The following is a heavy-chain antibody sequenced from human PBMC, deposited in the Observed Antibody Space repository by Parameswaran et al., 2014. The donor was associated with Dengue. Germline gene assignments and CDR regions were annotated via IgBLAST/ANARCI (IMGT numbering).Heavy chain of an antibody. CDR3: ATPPHYYGMDV. J-gene: IGHJ6*02. CDR2: ISSSSSYI. V-gene: IGHV3-21*01. Sequence: WIRQPPGKGLEWVSSISSSSSYIYYADSVKGRFTISRDNAKNSLYLQMNSLRAEDTAVYYCATPPHYYGMDVWGQGTTVTVSS.